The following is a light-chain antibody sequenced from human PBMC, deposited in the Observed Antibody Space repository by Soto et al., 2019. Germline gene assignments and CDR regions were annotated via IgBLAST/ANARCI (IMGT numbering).Light chain of an antibody. CDR1: QSVSSY. J-gene: IGKJ4*01. CDR2: DAS. Sequence: ENVLTQSPATLSLSPGERATLSCRASQSVSSYLAWYQQKPGQAPRLLIYDASNRATGIPARFSGSGSGTDFTLTISSLEPEDFAVYYCQQRSNWRLTFGGGTKVEIK. V-gene: IGKV3-11*01. CDR3: QQRSNWRLT.